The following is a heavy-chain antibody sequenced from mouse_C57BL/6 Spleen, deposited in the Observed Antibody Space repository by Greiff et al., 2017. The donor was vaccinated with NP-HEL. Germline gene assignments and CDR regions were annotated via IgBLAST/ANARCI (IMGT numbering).Heavy chain of an antibody. V-gene: IGHV5-16*01. D-gene: IGHD2-3*01. J-gene: IGHJ3*01. CDR2: INYDGSST. CDR1: GFTFSDYY. CDR3: ARGDGYYQAWFAY. Sequence: EVHLVESEGGLVQPGSSMKLSCTASGFTFSDYYMAWVRQVPEKGLEWVANINYDGSSTYYLDSLKSRFIISRDNAKNILYLQMSSLKSEDTATYYCARGDGYYQAWFAYWGQGTLVTVSA.